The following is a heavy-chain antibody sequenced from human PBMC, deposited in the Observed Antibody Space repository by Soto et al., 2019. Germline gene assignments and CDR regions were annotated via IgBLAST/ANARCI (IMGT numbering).Heavy chain of an antibody. Sequence: QVQLVQSGAEVKKPGSSVKVSCKASGGTFSSYAISWVRQAPGQGLEWMGGIIPIFGTANYAQKFQGRVKITADESTSTAYMELGSLRSEDTAVYYCAGESGGYCSSTSCPRGYYYYYGMDVWGQGTTVTVSS. V-gene: IGHV1-69*01. D-gene: IGHD2-2*01. J-gene: IGHJ6*02. CDR3: AGESGGYCSSTSCPRGYYYYYGMDV. CDR2: IIPIFGTA. CDR1: GGTFSSYA.